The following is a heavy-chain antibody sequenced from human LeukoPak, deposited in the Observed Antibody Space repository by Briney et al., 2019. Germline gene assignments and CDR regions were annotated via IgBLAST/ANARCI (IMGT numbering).Heavy chain of an antibody. V-gene: IGHV4-59*01. Sequence: PSETLSLTCTVSGDSISSYYWSWIRQPPGKGLEWIWYIYYSGSTNYNPSLKRRVTISVDTSKNQFSLKLSSVTAADTAVYYCAREKSYSSYHWFDPWGQGTLVTVSS. J-gene: IGHJ5*02. CDR1: GDSISSYY. CDR2: IYYSGST. CDR3: AREKSYSSYHWFDP. D-gene: IGHD6-19*01.